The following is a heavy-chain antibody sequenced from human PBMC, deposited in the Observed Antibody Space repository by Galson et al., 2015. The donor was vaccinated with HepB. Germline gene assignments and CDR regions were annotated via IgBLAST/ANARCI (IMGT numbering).Heavy chain of an antibody. V-gene: IGHV1-69*06. D-gene: IGHD2-2*01. CDR1: GDTFNNYA. J-gene: IGHJ5*02. CDR2: IIPMYDTT. Sequence: SVKVSCKASGDTFNNYAISWVRQAPGQGLEWMGGIIPMYDTTNYAQKFQGRVTITADKSTSTAFVELSSLIFEDTAVYYCARACSRFSCQNNRFDPWGQGTLVTVSS. CDR3: ARACSRFSCQNNRFDP.